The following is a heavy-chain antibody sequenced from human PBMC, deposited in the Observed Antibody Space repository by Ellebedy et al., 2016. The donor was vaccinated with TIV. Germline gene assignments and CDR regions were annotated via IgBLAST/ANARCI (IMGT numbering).Heavy chain of an antibody. CDR3: ARCCSSGSCHYYYGMDV. CDR2: ISWHSGTI. CDR1: GFMFADYA. J-gene: IGHJ6*02. V-gene: IGHV3-9*01. D-gene: IGHD2-15*01. Sequence: PGGSLRLSCAASGFMFADYAMHWVRQAPGKGLEWVSGISWHSGTIGYADSVKCRFTLSRDNAKNSLYLQMNSLRDEDTAVYYCARCCSSGSCHYYYGMDVWGQGTTVTVSS.